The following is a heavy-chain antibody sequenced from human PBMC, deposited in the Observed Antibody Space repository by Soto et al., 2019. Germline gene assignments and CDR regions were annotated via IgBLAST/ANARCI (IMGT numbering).Heavy chain of an antibody. D-gene: IGHD4-17*01. CDR1: GWSISSGGYY. CDR3: ARGGTVYYYGMDV. Sequence: SETLSLTCTFSGWSISSGGYYWSWIRQPPGKGLEWIGYIYYSGSTYYNPSLKSRVTISVDTSKNQFSLKLSSVTAADTAVYYCARGGTVYYYGMDVWGQGTTVTVSS. CDR2: IYYSGST. V-gene: IGHV4-30-4*01. J-gene: IGHJ6*02.